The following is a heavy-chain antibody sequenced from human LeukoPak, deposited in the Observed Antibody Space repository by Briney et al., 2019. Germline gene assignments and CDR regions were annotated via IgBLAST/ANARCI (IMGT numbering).Heavy chain of an antibody. D-gene: IGHD3-10*01. CDR3: ARVRPPILLDGSGNYYRWYFDY. CDR1: GFTFSHYY. Sequence: GGSLRLSCAGSGFTFSHYYMHWVRQAPGKGLEYVSAISYNGDETYYGKSVKGRFTISRDNSKKTLYLQMGSLGAEDTAVYYCARVRPPILLDGSGNYYRWYFDYWGQGTLVTVSS. J-gene: IGHJ4*02. CDR2: ISYNGDET. V-gene: IGHV3-64*01.